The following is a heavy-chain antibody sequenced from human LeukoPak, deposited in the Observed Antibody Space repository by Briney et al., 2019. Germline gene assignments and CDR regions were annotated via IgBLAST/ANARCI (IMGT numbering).Heavy chain of an antibody. D-gene: IGHD3-22*01. J-gene: IGHJ4*02. Sequence: SDTLPLTCTVSCRSINNYLYYGSWIRQPAGKGLECIGRIYTSGSTNYNPSLKSRVTISVDTSKNQFSLKLSSVTAADTVVYYCARDRYYYDSSGLDYWGQGTLVTVSS. CDR1: CRSINNYLYY. CDR3: ARDRYYYDSSGLDY. V-gene: IGHV4-61*02. CDR2: IYTSGST.